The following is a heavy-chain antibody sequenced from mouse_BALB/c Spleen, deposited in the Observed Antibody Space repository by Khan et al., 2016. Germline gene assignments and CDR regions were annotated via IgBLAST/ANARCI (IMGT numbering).Heavy chain of an antibody. D-gene: IGHD2-1*01. V-gene: IGHV9-3*02. J-gene: IGHJ4*01. CDR3: ARCYGTYALYY. CDR2: INTNTGAP. CDR1: GYTFTNYG. Sequence: QIQLVQSGPELKKPGETVKISCKASGYTFTNYGVHWVKQDPGKGLKWMGWINTNTGAPTYAEEFKGRFALSLETSASTAFLQIDNLKNEDTATYFCARCYGTYALYYWGQGTSVTVSS.